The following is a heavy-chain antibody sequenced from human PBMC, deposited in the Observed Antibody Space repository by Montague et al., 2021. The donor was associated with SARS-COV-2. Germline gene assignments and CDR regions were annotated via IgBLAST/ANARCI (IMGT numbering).Heavy chain of an antibody. CDR3: ARHVGRGPGAIDWFDP. V-gene: IGHV4-39*01. CDR1: GGSIITSNYY. J-gene: IGHJ5*02. CDR2: GDYSGST. Sequence: SETLSLTRTVSGGSIITSNYYWGWLRQPPGKGLEWLGSGDYSGSTSYNPSLTSRVTISVDTSKNQFSLKLTSVTAADTAVYYCARHVGRGPGAIDWFDPWGQGTLVTVSS. D-gene: IGHD2-2*01.